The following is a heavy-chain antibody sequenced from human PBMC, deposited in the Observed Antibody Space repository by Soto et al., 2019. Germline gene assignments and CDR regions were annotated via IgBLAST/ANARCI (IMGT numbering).Heavy chain of an antibody. V-gene: IGHV4-59*08. J-gene: IGHJ6*03. CDR3: ARLKGAGLNGYYYYYMDV. Sequence: QVQLQESGPGLVKPSETLSLTCTVSGGSISSYYWSWIRQPPGKGLEWIGYIYYSGSTNYNPSLKSRVTISVDTSKNQFSLKLSSVTAADTAVYYCARLKGAGLNGYYYYYMDVWGKGTTVTVSS. D-gene: IGHD2-8*01. CDR2: IYYSGST. CDR1: GGSISSYY.